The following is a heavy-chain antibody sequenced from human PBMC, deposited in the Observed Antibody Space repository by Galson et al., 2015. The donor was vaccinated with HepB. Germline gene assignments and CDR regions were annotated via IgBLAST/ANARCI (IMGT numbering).Heavy chain of an antibody. CDR3: ARRHDYGDYGNNWFDP. CDR2: IYPGDSDT. Sequence: QSGAEVKKPGESLKISCKGSGYSFTSYWIGWVRQMPGKGLEWMGIIYPGDSDTRYSPSFQGQVTISADKSISTAYLQWSSLKASDTAMYYCARRHDYGDYGNNWFDPWGQGTLVTVSS. J-gene: IGHJ5*02. CDR1: GYSFTSYW. D-gene: IGHD4-17*01. V-gene: IGHV5-51*03.